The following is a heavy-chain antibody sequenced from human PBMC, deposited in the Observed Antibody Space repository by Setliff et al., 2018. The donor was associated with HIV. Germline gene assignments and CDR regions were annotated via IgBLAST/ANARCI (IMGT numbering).Heavy chain of an antibody. Sequence: SETLSLTCGFPGVSAHFWNWIRQPPGEGLEWIGEINRAGKSDYNPSRRGRVTISMDTSKDEISLRLTSVTAADTAVYYCVRVQNSGCGDLWGQGTLVTVSS. CDR3: VRVQNSGCGDL. CDR1: GVSAHF. D-gene: IGHD6-25*01. CDR2: INRAGKS. J-gene: IGHJ5*02. V-gene: IGHV4-34*01.